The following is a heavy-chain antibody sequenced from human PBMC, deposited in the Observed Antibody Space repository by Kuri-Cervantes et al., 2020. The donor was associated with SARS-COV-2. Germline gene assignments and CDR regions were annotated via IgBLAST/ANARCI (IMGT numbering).Heavy chain of an antibody. CDR2: VNHRGST. J-gene: IGHJ6*03. V-gene: IGHV4-34*01. D-gene: IGHD4-17*01. CDR1: GESFSGYY. CDR3: ARAYGFLRHIYYMDV. Sequence: SETRSPTCAFYGESFSGYYWNWIRQSPGKGLEWIGEVNHRGSTNYNPSLKSRVTISVDTSSKQFSLNLSSVTAADTAVYYCARAYGFLRHIYYMDVWGRGTTVTVSS.